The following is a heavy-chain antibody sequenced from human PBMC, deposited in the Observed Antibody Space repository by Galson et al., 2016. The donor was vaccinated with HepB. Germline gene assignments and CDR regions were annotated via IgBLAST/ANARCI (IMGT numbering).Heavy chain of an antibody. CDR2: ISAYNGYT. Sequence: SVKVSCKASGYRFSNYGIAWVRQAPGQGLEWVGWISAYNGYTQYAQNFQGRVTMTTDPSTSTAYMDLRTLTSDDTAVYYCARDQSSRAHYYGLDVWGPGTTVTVSS. CDR3: ARDQSSRAHYYGLDV. D-gene: IGHD1-26*01. J-gene: IGHJ6*02. V-gene: IGHV1-18*01. CDR1: GYRFSNYG.